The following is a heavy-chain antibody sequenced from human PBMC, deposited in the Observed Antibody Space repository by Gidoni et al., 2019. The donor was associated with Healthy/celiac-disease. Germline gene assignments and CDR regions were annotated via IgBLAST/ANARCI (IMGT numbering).Heavy chain of an antibody. J-gene: IGHJ4*02. CDR3: ARESGIDYGDYGYYFDY. CDR1: GYTFTSYA. Sequence: QVQLVQSGAEVKKPGASVKVSCKASGYTFTSYAMHWVRQAPGQRLEWMGWINAGNGNTKYSQKFQGRVTITRDTSASTAYMELSSLRSEDTAVYYCARESGIDYGDYGYYFDYWGQGTLVTVSS. D-gene: IGHD4-17*01. CDR2: INAGNGNT. V-gene: IGHV1-3*01.